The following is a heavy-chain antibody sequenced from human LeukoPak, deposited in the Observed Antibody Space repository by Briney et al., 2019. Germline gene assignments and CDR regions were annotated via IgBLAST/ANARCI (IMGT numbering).Heavy chain of an antibody. D-gene: IGHD3-3*01. CDR3: ATDSRLTFYDFWSGPYDAFDV. J-gene: IGHJ3*01. Sequence: SVKVSCKASGGTFSSYAISWVRQAPGQGLEWMGGIIPIFGTANYAQKFQGRVTITTDESTSTAYMELSSLRSEDTAVYYCATDSRLTFYDFWSGPYDAFDVWGQGTMVTVSA. V-gene: IGHV1-69*05. CDR2: IIPIFGTA. CDR1: GGTFSSYA.